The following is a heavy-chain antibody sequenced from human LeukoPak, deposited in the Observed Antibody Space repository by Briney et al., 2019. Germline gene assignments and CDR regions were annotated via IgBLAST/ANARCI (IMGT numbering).Heavy chain of an antibody. V-gene: IGHV4-34*01. Sequence: SETPSLTCAVYGGSFSGYYWSWIRQPPGKGLEWIGEINHSGSTNYNPSLKSRVTISVDTSKNQFSLKLSSVTAADTAVYYCARLRPYYFDYWGQGTLVTVSS. CDR2: INHSGST. CDR3: ARLRPYYFDY. J-gene: IGHJ4*02. CDR1: GGSFSGYY.